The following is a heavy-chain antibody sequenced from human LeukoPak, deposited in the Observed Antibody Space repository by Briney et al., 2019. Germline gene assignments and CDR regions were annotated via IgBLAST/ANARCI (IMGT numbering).Heavy chain of an antibody. V-gene: IGHV3-7*01. Sequence: GGSLRLSCAAAGLNFRKSWMTSVRQARGRGLEWVANIKDDGSEKYYVDSVKGRFTISRDNAKNSLYLQMNSLSAEDTAVYYCTNWGDTWGLDFWGQGILVSVSS. CDR1: GLNFRKSW. CDR2: IKDDGSEK. D-gene: IGHD7-27*01. CDR3: TNWGDTWGLDF. J-gene: IGHJ4*02.